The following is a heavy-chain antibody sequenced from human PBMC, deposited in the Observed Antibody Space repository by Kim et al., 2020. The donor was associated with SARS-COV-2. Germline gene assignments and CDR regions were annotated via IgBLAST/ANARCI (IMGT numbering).Heavy chain of an antibody. J-gene: IGHJ1*01. V-gene: IGHV4-59*01. CDR2: SGTT. D-gene: IGHD3-16*01. CDR3: ARDGGYL. Sequence: SGTTNYNPSLKSRVTISVDTSKNQFSLKLSSVTAADTAVYYCARDGGYLWGQGTLVTVSS.